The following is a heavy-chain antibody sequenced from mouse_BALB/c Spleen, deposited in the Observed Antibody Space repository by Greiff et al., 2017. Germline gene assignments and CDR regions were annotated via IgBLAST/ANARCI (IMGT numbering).Heavy chain of an antibody. CDR3: ARSYAAMDY. Sequence: EVKLVESGGGLVQPGGSRKLSCAASGFTFSSFGMHWVRQAPEKGLEWVAYISSGSSTIYYADTVKGRFTISRDNPKNTLFLQMTSLRSEDTAMYYCARSYAAMDYWGQGTSVTVSS. CDR2: ISSGSSTI. CDR1: GFTFSSFG. V-gene: IGHV5-17*02. D-gene: IGHD2-12*01. J-gene: IGHJ4*01.